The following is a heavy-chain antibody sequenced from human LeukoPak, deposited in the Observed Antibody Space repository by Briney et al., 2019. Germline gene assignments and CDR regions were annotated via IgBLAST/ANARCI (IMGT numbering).Heavy chain of an antibody. CDR3: AKDSQWELLGESYFDY. Sequence: GGSLRLSCAASGFTFSSYWMSWVRQAPGKGLEWVANIKQDGSEKYYVDSVKGRFTISRDNAKNSLYLQMNSLRAEDTAVYYCAKDSQWELLGESYFDYWGQGTLVTVSS. V-gene: IGHV3-7*01. D-gene: IGHD1-26*01. J-gene: IGHJ4*02. CDR1: GFTFSSYW. CDR2: IKQDGSEK.